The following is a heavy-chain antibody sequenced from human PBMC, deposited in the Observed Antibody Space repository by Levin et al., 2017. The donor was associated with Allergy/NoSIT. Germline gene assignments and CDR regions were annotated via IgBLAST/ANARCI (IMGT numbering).Heavy chain of an antibody. Sequence: KISCKASGGTFSSYAISWVRQAPGQGLEWMGGIIPIFGTANYAQKFQGRVTITADESTSTAYMELSSLRSEDTAVYYCAVGPLSSSGSFDYWGQGTLVTVSS. CDR3: AVGPLSSSGSFDY. V-gene: IGHV1-69*01. CDR2: IIPIFGTA. CDR1: GGTFSSYA. J-gene: IGHJ4*02. D-gene: IGHD6-13*01.